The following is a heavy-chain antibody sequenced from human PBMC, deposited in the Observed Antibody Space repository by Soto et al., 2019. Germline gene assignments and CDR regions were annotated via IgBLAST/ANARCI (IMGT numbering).Heavy chain of an antibody. D-gene: IGHD3-10*01. V-gene: IGHV3-74*01. CDR3: ARDRPMVRGVIILDYYYGMDV. CDR2: INSDGSST. J-gene: IGHJ6*02. CDR1: GVSFSSNC. Sequence: RLSCAARGVSFSSNCLYWVRQAQGKGLVWVSRINSDGSSTGYADSVKGRFTISRDNAKNTLYLQMNSLRAEDTAVYYCARDRPMVRGVIILDYYYGMDVWSQWTTVTVS.